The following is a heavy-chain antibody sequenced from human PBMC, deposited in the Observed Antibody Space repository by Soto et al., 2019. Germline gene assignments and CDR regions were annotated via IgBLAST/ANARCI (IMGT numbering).Heavy chain of an antibody. CDR3: ARASTYGSPWYYGMDV. CDR1: GFIVSSNY. CDR2: IYSGGST. V-gene: IGHV3-53*02. J-gene: IGHJ6*02. Sequence: EVQLVETGGGLIQPGGSLRLSCAASGFIVSSNYMSWVRQGPGKGLEWVSVIYSGGSTYYADSVKGRFTISRDNSKNTLYLQMNSLRAEDTAVYYCARASTYGSPWYYGMDVWGQGTTVTASS. D-gene: IGHD3-10*01.